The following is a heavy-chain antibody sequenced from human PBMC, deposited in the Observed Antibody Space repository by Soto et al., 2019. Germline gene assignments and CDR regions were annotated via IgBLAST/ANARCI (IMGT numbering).Heavy chain of an antibody. V-gene: IGHV2-26*01. J-gene: IGHJ4*02. CDR1: GFSLSNGRMG. D-gene: IGHD3-22*01. Sequence: QVTLKESGPVLVRPTETLTLTCTVSGFSLSNGRMGVTWIRQPPGKALEWLAYIFSNDEKSFSTSLRSRLTISKDTSKIQVVLTMTNMDPVDTATYYCARITTGDSSGYGRAGYWGQGTLVTVSS. CDR3: ARITTGDSSGYGRAGY. CDR2: IFSNDEK.